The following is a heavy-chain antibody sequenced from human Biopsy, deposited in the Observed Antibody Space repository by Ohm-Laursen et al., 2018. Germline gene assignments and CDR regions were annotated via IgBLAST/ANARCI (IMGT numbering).Heavy chain of an antibody. Sequence: SLRLSCAASGFTFSSYAMEWVRQAPGKGLEWVSSIAERSTYISYADSVKGRFTISRDNTQNSLYLQMNNLRVEGTAVYYCARERGRKSIAATDYWGQGVLVTVSS. CDR1: GFTFSSYA. J-gene: IGHJ4*02. V-gene: IGHV3-21*06. D-gene: IGHD6-6*01. CDR3: ARERGRKSIAATDY. CDR2: IAERSTYI.